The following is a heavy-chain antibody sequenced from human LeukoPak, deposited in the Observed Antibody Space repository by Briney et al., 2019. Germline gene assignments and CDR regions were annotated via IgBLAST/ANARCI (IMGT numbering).Heavy chain of an antibody. CDR3: AKRPFYDGGGFPFEY. CDR2: ITSDGST. Sequence: GGSLKLSWPPPGFTLGSNMRSWVGQAPGQGLEGVSTITSDGSTFYVESARGRFTISRDNSKNTLYLQMNSLRVEDTAVYYCAKRPFYDGGGFPFEYGGQGTLVTVSS. D-gene: IGHD3-22*01. V-gene: IGHV3-23*01. CDR1: GFTLGSNM. J-gene: IGHJ4*02.